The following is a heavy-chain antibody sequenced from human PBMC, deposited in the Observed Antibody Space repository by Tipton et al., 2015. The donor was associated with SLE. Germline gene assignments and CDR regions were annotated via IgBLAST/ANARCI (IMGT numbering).Heavy chain of an antibody. D-gene: IGHD6-13*01. CDR2: ISWNGGRT. CDR3: ARAFASGSWERDAFDI. V-gene: IGHV3-20*04. J-gene: IGHJ3*02. Sequence: GSLRLSCAASGFTFDDYGMSWVRQAPGKGLEWVSGISWNGGRTGYTDSVKGRFTISRDNAKNSLYLQMISLRAEDTALYFCARAFASGSWERDAFDIWGPGTMVTVSS. CDR1: GFTFDDYG.